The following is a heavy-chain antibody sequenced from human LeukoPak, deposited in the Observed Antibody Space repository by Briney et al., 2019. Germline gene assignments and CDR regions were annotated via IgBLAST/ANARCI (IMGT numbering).Heavy chain of an antibody. D-gene: IGHD2-15*01. V-gene: IGHV3-48*04. CDR3: ALRRGGCSGGTCYQYFDY. Sequence: PGGSLRLSFAAYGFTFSSYSINWVRQAPGKGLEWVAYISSSSTTIYYADSVKGRFTISRDNAKNSLYLQMDSLGAEDTAVYYCALRRGGCSGGTCYQYFDYWGQGTLVTVSS. CDR2: ISSSSTTI. CDR1: GFTFSSYS. J-gene: IGHJ4*02.